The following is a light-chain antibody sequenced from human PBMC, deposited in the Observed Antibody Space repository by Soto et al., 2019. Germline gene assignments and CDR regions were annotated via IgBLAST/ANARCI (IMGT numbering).Light chain of an antibody. CDR3: QESYSFLWGT. CDR2: GAS. J-gene: IGKJ1*01. Sequence: DIQMTQSPSSLSASVGDRVTITCRTSQSISTSLNWYQQKAGKAPKLLIYGASTLQSGVPLRFSGSGSGTEFPLTISSLQREDFATYYCQESYSFLWGTCGQGTKVEIK. V-gene: IGKV1-39*01. CDR1: QSISTS.